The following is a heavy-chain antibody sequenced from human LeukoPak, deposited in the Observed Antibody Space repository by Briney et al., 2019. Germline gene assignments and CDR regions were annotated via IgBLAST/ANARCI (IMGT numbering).Heavy chain of an antibody. D-gene: IGHD2-21*01. V-gene: IGHV3-64*01. CDR2: IASDGDT. CDR1: GFTFSTYA. CDR3: LLGWDY. J-gene: IGHJ4*02. Sequence: GGSLRLSCAASGFTFSTYAMHWVRQGPQKRLEIVSAIASDGDTYYAKTVRGRFTITRDNSKDTLFLQMGSLRTEDMGVYYCLLGWDYWGQGTLVTVSS.